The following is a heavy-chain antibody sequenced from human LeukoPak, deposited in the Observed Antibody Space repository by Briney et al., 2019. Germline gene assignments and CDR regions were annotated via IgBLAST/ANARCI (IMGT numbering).Heavy chain of an antibody. V-gene: IGHV4-39*07. CDR2: IDYTGRT. CDR1: GGSTSSNDYA. D-gene: IGHD1-14*01. Sequence: PSETLSLTCTVSGGSTSSNDYAWGWIRQPPGKGLEWIANIDYTGRTFSHPSLRSRITISVDTSKNQFSLKLGSVTAADTAVYHCARLHPSGPGDHWGQGTLVTVSS. J-gene: IGHJ4*02. CDR3: ARLHPSGPGDH.